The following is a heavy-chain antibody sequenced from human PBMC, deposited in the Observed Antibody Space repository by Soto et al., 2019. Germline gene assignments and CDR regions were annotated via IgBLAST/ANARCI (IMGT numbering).Heavy chain of an antibody. Sequence: SETLSLTCGVYGGSFRNYYWIWVRQPSGKGLEWIGEVNHSGEATYSPSLKSRVTMSLDTSKNQFSLNMTSMTAADTAVYYCARGRLFLTTSGLAITYFDYWGQGTLVTVSS. D-gene: IGHD3-3*01. V-gene: IGHV4-34*01. J-gene: IGHJ4*02. CDR3: ARGRLFLTTSGLAITYFDY. CDR2: VNHSGEA. CDR1: GGSFRNYY.